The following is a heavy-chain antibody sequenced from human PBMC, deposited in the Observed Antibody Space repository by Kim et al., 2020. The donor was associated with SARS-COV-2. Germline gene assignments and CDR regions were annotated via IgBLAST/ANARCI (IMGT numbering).Heavy chain of an antibody. J-gene: IGHJ4*02. D-gene: IGHD5-18*01. Sequence: YSKKFQGRVTITRDTSASTAYMELSSLRSEDTAVYYCASGNTAMVPFFDYWGQGTLVTVSS. V-gene: IGHV1-3*01. CDR3: ASGNTAMVPFFDY.